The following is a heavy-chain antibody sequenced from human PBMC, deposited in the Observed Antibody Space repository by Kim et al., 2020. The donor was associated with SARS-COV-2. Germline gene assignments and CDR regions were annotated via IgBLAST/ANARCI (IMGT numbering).Heavy chain of an antibody. D-gene: IGHD3-3*01. J-gene: IGHJ6*02. CDR3: ATYYDFWSGYYTKGEYYYYGMDV. CDR2: IYYSGST. CDR1: GGSISSSSYY. V-gene: IGHV4-39*01. Sequence: SETLSLTCTVSGGSISSSSYYWGWIRQPPGKGLEWIGSIYYSGSTYYNPSLKSRVTISVDTSKNQFSLKLSSVTAADTAVYYCATYYDFWSGYYTKGEYYYYGMDVWGQGTTVTVSS.